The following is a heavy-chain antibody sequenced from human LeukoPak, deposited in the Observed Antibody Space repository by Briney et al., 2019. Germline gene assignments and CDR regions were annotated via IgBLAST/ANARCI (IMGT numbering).Heavy chain of an antibody. CDR2: IYYSGSA. J-gene: IGHJ5*02. V-gene: IGHV4-59*01. CDR3: ARVMDFWSGTNWFDP. D-gene: IGHD3-3*01. CDR1: GGSISSYY. Sequence: PSETLSLTCTVSGGSISSYYWSWIRQPPGKGLEWIGYIYYSGSANYNPSLKSRVTISVDTSKNQFSLKLSSVTAADTAVYYCARVMDFWSGTNWFDPWGQGTLVTVSS.